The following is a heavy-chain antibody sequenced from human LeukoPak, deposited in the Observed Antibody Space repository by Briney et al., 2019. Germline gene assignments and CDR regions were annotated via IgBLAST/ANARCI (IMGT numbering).Heavy chain of an antibody. CDR2: IIPIFGTA. V-gene: IGHV1-69*05. Sequence: ASVKVSCKASGGTFSSYAISWVRQAPGQGLEWMGGIIPIFGTANYAQKFQGRVTITTDESTSTAYMELSSLRSEDTAVYYCARAPRRDFWSGYYTYWGQGTLVTVSS. J-gene: IGHJ4*02. CDR3: ARAPRRDFWSGYYTY. D-gene: IGHD3-3*01. CDR1: GGTFSSYA.